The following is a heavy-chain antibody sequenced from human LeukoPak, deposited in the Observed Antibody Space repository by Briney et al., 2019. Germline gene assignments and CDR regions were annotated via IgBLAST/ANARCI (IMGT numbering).Heavy chain of an antibody. V-gene: IGHV4-31*03. D-gene: IGHD3-22*01. CDR1: GDSINSGGYY. CDR3: ARSLWYYYDSSGLFDY. J-gene: IGHJ4*02. CDR2: IYYTGYT. Sequence: PSQTLSLTCTVSGDSINSGGYYWSWIRQHPGKGLEWIGFIYYTGYTYSNPSLKSRFAISLDTSKNQFSLKLSSVTAADTAVYYCARSLWYYYDSSGLFDYWGQGTLVTVSS.